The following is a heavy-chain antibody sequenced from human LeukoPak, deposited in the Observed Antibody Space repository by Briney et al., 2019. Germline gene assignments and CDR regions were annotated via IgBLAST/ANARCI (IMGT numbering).Heavy chain of an antibody. Sequence: PSETLSLTCTVSGGSISSSNWWSWVRQPPGKGLEWIGEIYHSGSTNYNPSLKSRVTISVDKSKNQFSLKLSSVTAEDTAVYYCAKDPIAAAGPPSYYWGQGTLVTVSS. J-gene: IGHJ4*02. V-gene: IGHV4-4*02. CDR1: GGSISSSNW. D-gene: IGHD6-13*01. CDR3: AKDPIAAAGPPSYY. CDR2: IYHSGST.